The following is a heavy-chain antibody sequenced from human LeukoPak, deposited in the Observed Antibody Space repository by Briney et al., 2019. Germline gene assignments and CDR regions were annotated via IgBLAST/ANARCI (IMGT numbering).Heavy chain of an antibody. J-gene: IGHJ4*02. V-gene: IGHV4-61*02. CDR2: IYTSGST. CDR3: ARDGVLFLRYFDWSPFDY. CDR1: GGSISSGSYY. Sequence: PSETLSLTCTVSGGSISSGSYYWSWIRQPAGKGLEWIGRIYTSGSTYYNPSLKSRVTISVDTSKNQFSLKLSSVTAADTAVYYCARDGVLFLRYFDWSPFDYWGQGTLVTVSS. D-gene: IGHD3-9*01.